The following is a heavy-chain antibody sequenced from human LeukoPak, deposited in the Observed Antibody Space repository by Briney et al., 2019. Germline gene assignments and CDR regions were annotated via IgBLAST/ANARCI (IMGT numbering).Heavy chain of an antibody. CDR1: SCSFNRYG. CDR3: ARTYYYGSGRGEQFTPFDY. V-gene: IGHV1-18*01. Sequence: ASVKVSCQASSCSFNRYGISWVRQAPGPGLECMGWISGYNGNTNYAQKFLDRVSMTADTSTSTDYMELRSLRSDDTDVYYCARTYYYGSGRGEQFTPFDYWGQGTLVTVSS. J-gene: IGHJ4*02. CDR2: ISGYNGNT. D-gene: IGHD3-10*01.